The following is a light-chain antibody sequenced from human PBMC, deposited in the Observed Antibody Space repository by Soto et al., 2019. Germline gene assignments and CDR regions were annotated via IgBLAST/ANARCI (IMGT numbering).Light chain of an antibody. CDR1: SSDVGSYNL. Sequence: QSVLTQPASVSGSPGQSITISCTGTSSDVGSYNLVSWYQQHPGKAPKLIIYEGSKWPAGVSNRFSGSKSGNTASLTISGLQAEDQADYYCCSYAGSNNPYVFGAGTKVTV. CDR3: CSYAGSNNPYV. CDR2: EGS. V-gene: IGLV2-23*01. J-gene: IGLJ1*01.